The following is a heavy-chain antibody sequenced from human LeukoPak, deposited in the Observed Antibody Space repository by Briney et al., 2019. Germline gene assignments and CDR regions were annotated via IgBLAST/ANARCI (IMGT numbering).Heavy chain of an antibody. CDR3: ARQPSGTAAFDI. J-gene: IGHJ3*02. CDR1: GGSISNYY. V-gene: IGHV4-59*08. D-gene: IGHD1-14*01. CDR2: IYFSGGNT. Sequence: SETLSLTCAVSGGSISNYYWSWIRQPPGKELEWIGYIYFSGGNTNYNPSFKSRVTISVDTSKNQFFLRLNSATAADTAVYYCARQPSGTAAFDIWGQGTVVTVSS.